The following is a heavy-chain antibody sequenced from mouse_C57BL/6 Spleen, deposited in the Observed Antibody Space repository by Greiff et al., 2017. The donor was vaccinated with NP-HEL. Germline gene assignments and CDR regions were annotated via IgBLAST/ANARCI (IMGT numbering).Heavy chain of an antibody. V-gene: IGHV5-17*01. Sequence: EVKLMESGGGLVKPGGSLKLSCAASGFTFSDYGMHWVRQAPEKGLEWVAYISSGSSTIYYADTVKGRFTISRDNAKNTLFLQMTSLSAEDTAMYYCAWRGDPRYAMDYWGQGTSVTVSS. CDR1: GFTFSDYG. CDR2: ISSGSSTI. D-gene: IGHD3-3*01. J-gene: IGHJ4*01. CDR3: AWRGDPRYAMDY.